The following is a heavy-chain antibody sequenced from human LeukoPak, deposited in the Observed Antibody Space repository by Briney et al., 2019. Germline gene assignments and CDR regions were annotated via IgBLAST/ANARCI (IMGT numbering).Heavy chain of an antibody. J-gene: IGHJ4*02. CDR2: IYSGGST. D-gene: IGHD2-21*01. CDR3: TRGGGGSFPHY. CDR1: GFTVSSNF. V-gene: IGHV3-53*01. Sequence: GGSLRLSCAASGFTVSSNFLSWVRQPPGKGLEWVSDIYSGGSTYYADSVKGRFTISRDNSKSTLYLQMNSLRAEDTAVYYCTRGGGGSFPHYWGQGTQVTVSS.